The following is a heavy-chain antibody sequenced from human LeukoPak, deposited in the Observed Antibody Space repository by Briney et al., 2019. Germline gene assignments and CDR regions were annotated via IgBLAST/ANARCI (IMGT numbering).Heavy chain of an antibody. CDR2: ISGSGGST. CDR1: GFTFSSYA. Sequence: GGSLRLSCAASGFTFSSYAMSWVRQAPGKGLEWVSAISGSGGSTYYADSVKGRFTISRDNSKNTLCLQMNSLRAEDTAVYYCAKRLLGVVTATLDYWGQGTLVTVSS. J-gene: IGHJ4*02. V-gene: IGHV3-23*01. CDR3: AKRLLGVVTATLDY. D-gene: IGHD2-21*02.